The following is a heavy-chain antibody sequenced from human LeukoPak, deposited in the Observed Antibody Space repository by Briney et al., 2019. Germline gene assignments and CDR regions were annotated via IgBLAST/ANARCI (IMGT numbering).Heavy chain of an antibody. V-gene: IGHV3-7*01. D-gene: IGHD3-10*01. CDR1: GFTFSSYW. J-gene: IGHJ4*02. Sequence: GGSLRLSCAASGFTFSSYWMTWVRQAPGKGLEWVTNINQDGSERNYVDSVKGRFTISRDNTKDSLYLQMNNLRAEDTAVYYCARDRPDIPMVRGVITRFDYWGQGTLVTVSS. CDR3: ARDRPDIPMVRGVITRFDY. CDR2: INQDGSER.